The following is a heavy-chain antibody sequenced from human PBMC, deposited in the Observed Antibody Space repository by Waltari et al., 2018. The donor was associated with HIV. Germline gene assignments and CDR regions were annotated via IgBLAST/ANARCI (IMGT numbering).Heavy chain of an antibody. CDR2: VWYDGSYK. Sequence: VQLVESGGGLVQPGGSLRLSCAASGFTFSSYSMNWVRQAPGRGLEWVALVWYDGSYKFYGDSMKGRFTISRDNSKNTLYLQMNSLRDEDTAIYFCARDPAILESGSPLKVFYGMDVWGPGTSVTVSS. J-gene: IGHJ6*02. CDR3: ARDPAILESGSPLKVFYGMDV. D-gene: IGHD1-26*01. CDR1: GFTFSSYS. V-gene: IGHV3-33*08.